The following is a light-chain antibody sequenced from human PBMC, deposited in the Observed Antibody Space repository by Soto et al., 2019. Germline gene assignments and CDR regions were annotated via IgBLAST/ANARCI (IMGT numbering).Light chain of an antibody. J-gene: IGKJ1*01. Sequence: EIVLTQSPGTLSLSPGDRATLSCRASQSVTSSCLAWYQQKPGQAPRLLIYESSSRAAGISDRFSGSGSGTDFTLTISRLEPEDFAVYYCQQYGSSPGTFGQGTRV. CDR3: QQYGSSPGT. V-gene: IGKV3-20*01. CDR2: ESS. CDR1: QSVTSSC.